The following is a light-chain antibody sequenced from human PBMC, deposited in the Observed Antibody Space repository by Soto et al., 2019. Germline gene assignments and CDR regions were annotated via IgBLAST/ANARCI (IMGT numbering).Light chain of an antibody. V-gene: IGKV3-15*01. CDR3: QQYNDWYT. CDR1: QSVTSN. J-gene: IGKJ2*01. CDR2: GAS. Sequence: EIVMTQSPATLSVSPGERATLSCRASQSVTSNLAWYQQRPGQAPRLLMYGASTRATGIPARFSGSGSGTEFPLTISSLQSEAFAVYYCQQYNDWYTFGQGTKLEIK.